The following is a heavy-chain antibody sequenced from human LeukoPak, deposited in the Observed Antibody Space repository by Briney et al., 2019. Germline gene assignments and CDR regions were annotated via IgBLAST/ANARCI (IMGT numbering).Heavy chain of an antibody. J-gene: IGHJ4*02. CDR3: ARASGWYSSGY. CDR2: INPNSGGT. V-gene: IGHV1-2*02. Sequence: ASVKVSCKASGYTFTGSYMHWVRQAPGQGLEWMGWINPNSGGTKYAQKFQGRVTLTKDTSINTAYMELSRLTSDDTAVYYCARASGWYSSGYWGQGTPVTVSS. D-gene: IGHD6-19*01. CDR1: GYTFTGSY.